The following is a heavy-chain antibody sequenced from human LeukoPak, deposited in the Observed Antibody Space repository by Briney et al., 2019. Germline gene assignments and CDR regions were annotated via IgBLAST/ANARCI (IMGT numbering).Heavy chain of an antibody. V-gene: IGHV1-69*01. CDR1: GGTFSSYA. J-gene: IGHJ4*02. CDR3: ARGPSGYDWDY. Sequence: ASVKVSCKASGGTFSSYAISWVRQAPGQGLEWMGGIIPIFGTANYAQKFQGRVTITAVESTSTAYMELSSLRSEDTAVYYCARGPSGYDWDYWGQGTLVTVSS. CDR2: IIPIFGTA. D-gene: IGHD5-12*01.